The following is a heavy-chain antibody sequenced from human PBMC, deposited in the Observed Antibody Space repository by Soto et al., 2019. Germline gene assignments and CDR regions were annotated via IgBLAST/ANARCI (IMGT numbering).Heavy chain of an antibody. V-gene: IGHV3-33*01. CDR2: IWYDGSNK. D-gene: IGHD3-10*01. Sequence: PGGSLRLSCAASGFTFSSYGMHWVRQAPGKGLEWVAVIWYDGSNKYYADSVKGRFTISRDNSKNTLYLQMNSLRAEDTAVYYCARDLYSWFGESEYYYYYGMDVWGQGTTVTVSS. J-gene: IGHJ6*02. CDR1: GFTFSSYG. CDR3: ARDLYSWFGESEYYYYYGMDV.